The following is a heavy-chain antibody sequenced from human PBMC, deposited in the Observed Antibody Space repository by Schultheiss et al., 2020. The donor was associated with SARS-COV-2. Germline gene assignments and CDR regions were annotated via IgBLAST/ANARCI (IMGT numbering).Heavy chain of an antibody. D-gene: IGHD2-15*01. J-gene: IGHJ3*02. CDR1: GGSISSGGYY. CDR2: INHSGST. CDR3: ARNQGIRRSGPDAFDI. Sequence: SQTLSLTCTVSGGSISSGGYYWSWIRQPPGKGLEWIGEINHSGSTNYNPSLKSRVTISVDTSKTQFSLKLSSVTSADTAVYYCARNQGIRRSGPDAFDIWGQGTMVTVSS. V-gene: IGHV4-31*03.